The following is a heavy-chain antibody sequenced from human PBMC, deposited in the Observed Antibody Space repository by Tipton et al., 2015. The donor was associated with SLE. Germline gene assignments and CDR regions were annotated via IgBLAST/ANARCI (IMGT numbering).Heavy chain of an antibody. Sequence: TLSLTCTVSGGSISSSSYYWGWIRQPPGKGLEWIGSIYYSGSTNYNPSLKSRVTISVDTSKNQFSLKLSSVTAADTAVYYCARGYSSFDYWGQGTLVTVSS. D-gene: IGHD5-18*01. V-gene: IGHV4-39*07. CDR1: GGSISSSSYY. J-gene: IGHJ4*02. CDR3: ARGYSSFDY. CDR2: IYYSGST.